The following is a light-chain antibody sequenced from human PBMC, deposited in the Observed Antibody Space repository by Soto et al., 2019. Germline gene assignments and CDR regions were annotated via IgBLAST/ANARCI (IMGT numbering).Light chain of an antibody. V-gene: IGKV3-11*01. CDR2: DAS. J-gene: IGKJ5*01. CDR1: QYITIY. CDR3: QQRSNWQIT. Sequence: EIVLTQSPATLSLSPGERATLSCRASQYITIYLAWYQQKPGQAPRLLISDASNRATGIPARFSGSGSGTDFTLTISSLEPEDFAVYYCQQRSNWQITFGQGTRLEIK.